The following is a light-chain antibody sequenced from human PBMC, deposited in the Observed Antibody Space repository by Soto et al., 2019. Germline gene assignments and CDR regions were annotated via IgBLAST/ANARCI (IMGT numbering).Light chain of an antibody. J-gene: IGKJ5*01. CDR2: DVS. V-gene: IGKV3-11*01. CDR1: QSVDGY. Sequence: VLTQSPATLSLSPGERATLSCRASQSVDGYVAWFQQKPGQAPSLLIYDVSNRAVGVPARFSGSGSGTDFTLTISRLEPEDFAVYYCHHYGGSPITFGQGTRLEIK. CDR3: HHYGGSPIT.